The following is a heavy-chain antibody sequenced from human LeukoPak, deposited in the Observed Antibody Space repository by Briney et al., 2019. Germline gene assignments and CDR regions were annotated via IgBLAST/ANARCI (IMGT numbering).Heavy chain of an antibody. CDR2: ISSNGGST. J-gene: IGHJ4*02. CDR1: GFTFSSYA. V-gene: IGHV3-64*01. CDR3: ARLSMVRGDIRDY. D-gene: IGHD3-10*01. Sequence: GGSLRLSCAASGFTFSSYAMHWVRQAPGKGLEYVSAISSNGGSTYYANSVKGRFTTSRDNSKNTLYLQMGSLRAEDMAVYYCARLSMVRGDIRDYWGQGTLVTVSS.